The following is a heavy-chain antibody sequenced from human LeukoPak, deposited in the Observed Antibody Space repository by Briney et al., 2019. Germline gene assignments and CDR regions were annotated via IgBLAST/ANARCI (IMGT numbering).Heavy chain of an antibody. V-gene: IGHV1-69*01. D-gene: IGHD2-2*01. J-gene: IGHJ5*02. CDR2: IIPIFGTA. Sequence: SVKVSCKASGGTFSSYAISWVRQAPGQGLEWMGGIIPIFGTANYAQKFQGRVTITADESTSTAYMELSSLRSEDTAVYYCARVGCSSTSCYFTYNWFDPWGQGTLATVSS. CDR1: GGTFSSYA. CDR3: ARVGCSSTSCYFTYNWFDP.